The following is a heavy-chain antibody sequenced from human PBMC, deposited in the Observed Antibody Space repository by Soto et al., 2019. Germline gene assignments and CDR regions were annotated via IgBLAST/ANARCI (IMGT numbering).Heavy chain of an antibody. Sequence: QVQLVQSGAEVKEPGSSLKVSCKASGGTFSSHTISWVRLAPGQGLEWMGRTIPILGITNYAQNFQGRLTLTAYTSTRTASMELSSLRSEDTAVCYCAISTYDNKFYYYGMDVWGQGTTVTVSS. CDR3: AISTYDNKFYYYGMDV. D-gene: IGHD3-22*01. CDR1: GGTFSSHT. V-gene: IGHV1-69*02. CDR2: TIPILGIT. J-gene: IGHJ6*02.